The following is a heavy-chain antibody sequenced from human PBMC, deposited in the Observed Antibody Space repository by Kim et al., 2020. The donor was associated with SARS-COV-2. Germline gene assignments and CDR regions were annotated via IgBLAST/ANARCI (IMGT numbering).Heavy chain of an antibody. CDR3: ARGDGDPRFDY. J-gene: IGHJ4*02. CDR2: INHSGST. Sequence: SETLSLTCAVYGGSFSGYYWSWIRQPPGKGLEWIGEINHSGSTNYNPSLKSRVTISVDTSKNQFSLKLSSVTAADTAVYYCARGDGDPRFDYWGQGTLVTVSS. CDR1: GGSFSGYY. V-gene: IGHV4-34*01. D-gene: IGHD3-3*01.